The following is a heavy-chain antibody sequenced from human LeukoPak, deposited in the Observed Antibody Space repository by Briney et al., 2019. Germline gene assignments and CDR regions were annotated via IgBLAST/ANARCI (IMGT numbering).Heavy chain of an antibody. CDR3: ARRGSLDN. Sequence: GGSLRLSCATSGFTFSNYWMSWVRQGPGRGLEWVANIKEDGSAKYYVDSVKGRFTISRDNAMNSLYLQMSSLRVEDTAVYYCARRGSLDNWGQGTLVTVSS. CDR1: GFTFSNYW. V-gene: IGHV3-7*01. D-gene: IGHD3-10*01. CDR2: IKEDGSAK. J-gene: IGHJ4*02.